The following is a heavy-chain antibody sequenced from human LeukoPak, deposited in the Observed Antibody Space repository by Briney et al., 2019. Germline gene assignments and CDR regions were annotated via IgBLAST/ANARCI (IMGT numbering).Heavy chain of an antibody. J-gene: IGHJ4*02. Sequence: SETLSLTCAVYGGSFSGYYWSWIRQPPGKGLEWIGEINHSGSTNYNPSLKSRVTISVDTSKNQFSLKLSSVTAADTAVYYCARLVAGRTGRYCSSTSCYTDYWGQGTLVTVSS. CDR2: INHSGST. D-gene: IGHD2-2*02. V-gene: IGHV4-34*01. CDR1: GGSFSGYY. CDR3: ARLVAGRTGRYCSSTSCYTDY.